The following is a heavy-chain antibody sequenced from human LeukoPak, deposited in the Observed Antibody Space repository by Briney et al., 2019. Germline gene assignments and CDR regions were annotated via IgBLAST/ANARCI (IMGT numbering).Heavy chain of an antibody. J-gene: IGHJ4*02. CDR1: GGSFSGYY. D-gene: IGHD6-19*01. V-gene: IGHV4-34*01. CDR2: INHSGST. Sequence: SETLSLTCAVYGGSFSGYYWSWIRQPPGKGLEWIGEINHSGSTNYNPSLKSRVTISVDTSKKQFSLKLSSVTAADTAVYYCARGRIAVAGSPMVYWGQGTLVTVSS. CDR3: ARGRIAVAGSPMVY.